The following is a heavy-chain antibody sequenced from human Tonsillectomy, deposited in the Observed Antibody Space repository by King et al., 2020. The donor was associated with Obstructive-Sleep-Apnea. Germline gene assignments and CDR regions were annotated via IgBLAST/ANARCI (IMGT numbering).Heavy chain of an antibody. J-gene: IGHJ5*02. Sequence: QLVQSGAEVKKPGESLKISCKGSGDSFTTYWIGWVRQMPGKGLEWMGIISPGDSDTTYSPSFQGQVTISADKSISTAYLQWSSLKASDTAMYYCARYYYVDSGHNWFDPWGQGTLVTVSS. V-gene: IGHV5-51*01. D-gene: IGHD3-22*01. CDR3: ARYYYVDSGHNWFDP. CDR2: ISPGDSDT. CDR1: GDSFTTYW.